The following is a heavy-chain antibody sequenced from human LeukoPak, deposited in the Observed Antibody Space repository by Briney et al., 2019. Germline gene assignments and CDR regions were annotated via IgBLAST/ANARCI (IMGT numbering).Heavy chain of an antibody. CDR1: GYTFTSYD. Sequence: GASLKLSCTASGYTFTSYDINWVRQAPGQGLERMGWMNPNSGNTGYAQKFQGRVTMTRNTSISTAYMELSSLRSEDTAVYYCARESVLEWLFSNYYYYYMDVWGKGTTVTVSS. CDR3: ARESVLEWLFSNYYYYYMDV. V-gene: IGHV1-8*02. D-gene: IGHD3-3*01. CDR2: MNPNSGNT. J-gene: IGHJ6*03.